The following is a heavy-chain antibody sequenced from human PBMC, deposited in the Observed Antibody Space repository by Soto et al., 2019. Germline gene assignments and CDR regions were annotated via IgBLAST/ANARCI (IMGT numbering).Heavy chain of an antibody. Sequence: GGSLRLSCAASGFTFSSYAMSWVRQAPGKGLEWVSAISGSGGSTYYADSVKGRFTISRDNSKTTLYLQMNSLRAEDTAVYYCAKSDYGDYGTAEYFQHWGQGTLVTVSS. CDR3: AKSDYGDYGTAEYFQH. J-gene: IGHJ1*01. CDR2: ISGSGGST. CDR1: GFTFSSYA. D-gene: IGHD4-17*01. V-gene: IGHV3-23*01.